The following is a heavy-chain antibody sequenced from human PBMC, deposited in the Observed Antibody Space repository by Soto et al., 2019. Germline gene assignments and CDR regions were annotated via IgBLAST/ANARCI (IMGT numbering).Heavy chain of an antibody. CDR2: IDWDDDK. V-gene: IGHV2-70*01. J-gene: IGHJ6*02. Sequence: SGPTLVNPTQTLTLTCTFSGFSLSTRGMCVSWIRQPPGKALEWLALIDWDDDKYYSTSLKTRLTISKDTSKNQVVLTMTNMDPVGTATYYCARLPLGYCSSTCCRSEYSYYGTDVWDPGTTLTVSS. CDR1: GFSLSTRGMC. D-gene: IGHD2-2*01. CDR3: ARLPLGYCSSTCCRSEYSYYGTDV.